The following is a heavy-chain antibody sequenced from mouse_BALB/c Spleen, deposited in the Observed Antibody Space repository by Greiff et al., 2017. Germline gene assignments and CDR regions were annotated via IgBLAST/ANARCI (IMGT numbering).Heavy chain of an antibody. Sequence: VKLMESGPGLVQPSQSLSITCTVSGFSLTSYGVPWVRQSPGKGLEWLGVIWSGGSTDYNAAFISRLSISKDNSKSQVFFKMNSLQANDTAIYYCATYGNYGGFAAYWGQGTLVTVSA. D-gene: IGHD2-1*01. J-gene: IGHJ3*01. CDR2: IWSGGST. CDR3: ATYGNYGGFAAY. V-gene: IGHV2-2*02. CDR1: GFSLTSYG.